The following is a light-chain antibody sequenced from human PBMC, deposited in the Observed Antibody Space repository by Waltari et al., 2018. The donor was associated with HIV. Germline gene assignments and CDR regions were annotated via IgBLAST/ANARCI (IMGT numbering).Light chain of an antibody. CDR2: SND. CDR3: AAWDVSLNGLV. V-gene: IGLV1-44*01. Sequence: QSVLTQPPSASGTPGQRVTLSCSGSRSNIGSKTFNWYQQLPGTAPKLLISSNDQRPSGVPDRFSGSKSGTSASLAISGLQSEDEAGYYCAAWDVSLNGLVFGGGTKLTVL. CDR1: RSNIGSKT. J-gene: IGLJ2*01.